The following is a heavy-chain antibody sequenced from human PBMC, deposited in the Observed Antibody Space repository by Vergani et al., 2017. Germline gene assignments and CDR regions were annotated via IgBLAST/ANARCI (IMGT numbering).Heavy chain of an antibody. CDR3: AKGRSSGYSYGLDY. D-gene: IGHD5-18*01. Sequence: QVQLVESGGGVVQPGRSLRLSCAASGFTFSSYGMHWVRQAPGKGLEWVAVIWYDGSNKYYADSVKGRFTISRDNSKNTLYLQMNSLRAEDTAVYYCAKGRSSGYSYGLDYWGQGTLVTVSS. CDR1: GFTFSSYG. J-gene: IGHJ4*02. V-gene: IGHV3-33*06. CDR2: IWYDGSNK.